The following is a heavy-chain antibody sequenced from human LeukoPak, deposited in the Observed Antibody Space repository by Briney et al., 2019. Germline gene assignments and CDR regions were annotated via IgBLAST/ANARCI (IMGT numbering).Heavy chain of an antibody. CDR1: GSSFTSYW. Sequence: AGESLQISCKGSGSSFTSYWIGWVRQLPGKGLEWMGIIYPGDSDTRYSPSFQGQVTISADKSISTAYLQWSSLKASDTAMYYCARHTRYSSSSRVFDYWGQGTLVTVSS. CDR3: ARHTRYSSSSRVFDY. V-gene: IGHV5-51*01. CDR2: IYPGDSDT. D-gene: IGHD6-6*01. J-gene: IGHJ4*02.